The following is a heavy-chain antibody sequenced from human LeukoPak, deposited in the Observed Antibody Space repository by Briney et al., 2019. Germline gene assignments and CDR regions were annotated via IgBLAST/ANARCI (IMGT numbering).Heavy chain of an antibody. V-gene: IGHV3-33*01. CDR3: ARGNEGLDY. CDR1: GFTFSSYG. CDR2: IWYDGSNR. J-gene: IGHJ4*02. Sequence: PGRSLRLSCAASGFTFSSYGMHWVRQAPGKGLEWVAVIWYDGSNRYYADSVKGRFTISRDNSKNTLYLQMNSLRAEDTAVYYCARGNEGLDYWGQGTLVTVSS.